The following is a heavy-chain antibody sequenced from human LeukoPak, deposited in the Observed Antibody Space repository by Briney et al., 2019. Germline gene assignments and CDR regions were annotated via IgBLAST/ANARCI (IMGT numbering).Heavy chain of an antibody. V-gene: IGHV5-10-1*01. CDR3: ARHDGAVKDFDY. Sequence: GQSLKISCKGSGYSFTSYWISWVRQMPGQGLEWMGRIDPSDSYTNYSPSFQGHVTISADKSISTAYLQWSSLKASDTAMYYCARHDGAVKDFDYWGQGTLVTVSS. CDR2: IDPSDSYT. D-gene: IGHD1-26*01. J-gene: IGHJ4*02. CDR1: GYSFTSYW.